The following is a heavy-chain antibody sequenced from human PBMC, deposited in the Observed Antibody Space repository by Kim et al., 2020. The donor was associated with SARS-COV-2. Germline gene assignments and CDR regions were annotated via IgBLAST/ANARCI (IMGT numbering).Heavy chain of an antibody. J-gene: IGHJ4*02. D-gene: IGHD1-26*01. V-gene: IGHV4-34*01. CDR2: INHSGST. Sequence: SETLSLTCAVYGGSFSGYYWSWIRQPPGKGLEWIGEINHSGSTNYNPSLKSRVTISVDTSKNQFSLKLSSVTAADTAVYYCASTGSYHLDYWGQGTLVTVSS. CDR1: GGSFSGYY. CDR3: ASTGSYHLDY.